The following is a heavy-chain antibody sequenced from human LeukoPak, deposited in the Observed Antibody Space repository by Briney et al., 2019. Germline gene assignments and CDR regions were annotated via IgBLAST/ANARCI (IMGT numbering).Heavy chain of an antibody. V-gene: IGHV3-64D*06. Sequence: GGSLRLSCSASGFTFSSYALHWVRQAPGKGLEFVSAISSNGGSTYYADSVKGRFTISRDNSKNTLYLQMSSLRAEDTAVYYCVKGVWRRWLQPDYWGQGTLVTVSS. J-gene: IGHJ4*02. CDR1: GFTFSSYA. D-gene: IGHD5-24*01. CDR2: ISSNGGST. CDR3: VKGVWRRWLQPDY.